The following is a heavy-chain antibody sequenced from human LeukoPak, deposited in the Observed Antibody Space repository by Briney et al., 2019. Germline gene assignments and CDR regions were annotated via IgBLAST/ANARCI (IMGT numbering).Heavy chain of an antibody. Sequence: QTGGSLRLSCAASGFDFSDYWMTWVRQAPGKGLEWVANIKQDGSEEYYVDSVKGRFTISRDNAKNSLYLQMNSLRAEDTAVYYCARGRGFSPGVSVTGFDIWGQGTRVTVST. CDR3: ARGRGFSPGVSVTGFDI. D-gene: IGHD1-14*01. J-gene: IGHJ3*02. CDR2: IKQDGSEE. CDR1: GFDFSDYW. V-gene: IGHV3-7*01.